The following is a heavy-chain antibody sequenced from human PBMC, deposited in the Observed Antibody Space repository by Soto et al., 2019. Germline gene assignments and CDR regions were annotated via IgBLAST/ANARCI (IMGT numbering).Heavy chain of an antibody. V-gene: IGHV4-30-4*01. CDR3: ARGGELGIYFDY. Sequence: SETLSLTCTVSCGSISSGDYYWSWIRQPPGKGLEWIGYIYYSGSTYYNPSLKSRVTISVDTSKNQFSLKLRSVTAADTAVYYCARGGELGIYFDYWGQGTLVTVSS. D-gene: IGHD6-6*01. CDR1: CGSISSGDYY. J-gene: IGHJ4*02. CDR2: IYYSGST.